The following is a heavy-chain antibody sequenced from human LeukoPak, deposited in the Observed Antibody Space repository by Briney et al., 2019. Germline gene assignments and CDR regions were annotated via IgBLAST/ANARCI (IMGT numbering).Heavy chain of an antibody. V-gene: IGHV4-34*01. J-gene: IGHJ4*02. CDR3: ARRYYYGSGSSFDY. CDR2: ISDSGST. Sequence: SETLSLTCAVYGGSFSGYYWSWIRQPPGKGLEWIGEISDSGSTNYNPSLKSRVTISVDTSKNQFSLKLSPVTAADTAVYYCARRYYYGSGSSFDYWGQGTLVTVSS. D-gene: IGHD3-10*01. CDR1: GGSFSGYY.